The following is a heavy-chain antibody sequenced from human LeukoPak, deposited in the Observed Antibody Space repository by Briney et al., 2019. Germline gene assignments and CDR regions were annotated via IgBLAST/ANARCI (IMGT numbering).Heavy chain of an antibody. V-gene: IGHV4-4*02. D-gene: IGHD1-26*01. CDR2: IYHSGST. CDR3: ASIGREDSFVFDYYYYMDV. CDR1: GGSISSSNW. J-gene: IGHJ6*03. Sequence: PSGTLSLTCAVSGGSISSSNWWSWVRQSPGKGLEWIGEIYHSGSTNYNPSLKSRVTISVDKSKNQFSLKLSSVTAADTAVYYCASIGREDSFVFDYYYYMDVWGKGTTVTVSS.